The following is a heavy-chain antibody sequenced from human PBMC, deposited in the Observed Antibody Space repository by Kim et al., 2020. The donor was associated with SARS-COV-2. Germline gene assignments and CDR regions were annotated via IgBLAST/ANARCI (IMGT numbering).Heavy chain of an antibody. CDR2: MCFSGRT. Sequence: SETLSLTCNVSGASISSSYYWGWIRQPPGKGLEWFGNMCFSGRTYYKPSLKSRVTISVDTSNNQFSLHLSSVTAADTAVYYCARHSYDSSPFLDFWGQGTLVTVSS. D-gene: IGHD3-22*01. J-gene: IGHJ4*02. CDR1: GASISSSYY. CDR3: ARHSYDSSPFLDF. V-gene: IGHV4-39*01.